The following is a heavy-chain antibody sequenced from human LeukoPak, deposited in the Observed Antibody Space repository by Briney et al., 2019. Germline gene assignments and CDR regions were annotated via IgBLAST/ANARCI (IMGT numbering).Heavy chain of an antibody. CDR1: GFTFSGSA. V-gene: IGHV3-73*01. CDR3: TRLRGADIRLYWYFDF. CDR2: IRSKANSYAT. D-gene: IGHD3-9*01. J-gene: IGHJ2*01. Sequence: PGGSLRLSCAASGFTFSGSAMHWVRQASGKGLEWVGRIRSKANSYATAYAASVKGRFTISRDDSKNTAYLQMNSLKTEDTAVYYCTRLRGADIRLYWYFDFWGRGTLVTVSS.